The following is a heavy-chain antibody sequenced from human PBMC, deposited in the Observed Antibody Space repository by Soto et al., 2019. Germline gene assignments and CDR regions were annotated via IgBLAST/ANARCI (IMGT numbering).Heavy chain of an antibody. J-gene: IGHJ4*02. D-gene: IGHD1-26*01. CDR2: IYYSGTT. Sequence: QVQLQESGPGLVKPSDTLSLTCAVSGYSISSSNWWGWIRQPPGKGLEWIGYIYYSGTTYYNPSPNSRVTMSVDTYQNQFSLELTSVPAVDTAVYSCARREIQGPIDYRGQGTLVTVAS. CDR3: ARREIQGPIDY. V-gene: IGHV4-28*01. CDR1: GYSISSSNW.